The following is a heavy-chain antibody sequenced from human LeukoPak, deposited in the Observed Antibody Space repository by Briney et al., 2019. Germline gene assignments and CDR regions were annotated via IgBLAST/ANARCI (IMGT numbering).Heavy chain of an antibody. J-gene: IGHJ4*02. V-gene: IGHV3-21*01. CDR2: ISSASHYI. CDR3: ARDPGDFAQD. CDR1: GFTFRSYT. Sequence: PGGSLRLACTASGFTFRSYTMKWVRQAPGKGLEWVSSISSASHYIYYADSVKGRFTISRDNTRNSLFLQMSSLRAEDTGVYYCARDPGDFAQDWGQGTLVTVSS. D-gene: IGHD3-10*01.